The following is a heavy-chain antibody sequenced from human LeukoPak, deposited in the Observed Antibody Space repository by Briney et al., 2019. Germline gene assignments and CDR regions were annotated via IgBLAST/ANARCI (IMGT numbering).Heavy chain of an antibody. CDR3: AREGDILDAPFDY. J-gene: IGHJ4*02. Sequence: RAGRSLRLSCAASGFTFGDYAMHWVRQAPGKGLEWVSGINWNGGSTGYADSVKGRFTISRDNAKNSLYLQMNSLRAEDTAVYYCAREGDILDAPFDYWGQGTLVTVSS. V-gene: IGHV3-20*04. D-gene: IGHD3-9*01. CDR2: INWNGGST. CDR1: GFTFGDYA.